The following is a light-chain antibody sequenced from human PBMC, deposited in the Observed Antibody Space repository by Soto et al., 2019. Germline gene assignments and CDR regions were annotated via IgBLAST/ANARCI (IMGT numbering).Light chain of an antibody. Sequence: EVVLTHSPATFSLSQGERAALACKASQSVHNFLAWYQQKPGQAPRLLIYGASTRAAGVPPRFSGSGSGTDFTLTISSLEPEDFAVYYCQRRSNWPPITFGQGTRLEI. CDR2: GAS. V-gene: IGKV3-11*01. CDR3: QRRSNWPPIT. CDR1: QSVHNF. J-gene: IGKJ5*01.